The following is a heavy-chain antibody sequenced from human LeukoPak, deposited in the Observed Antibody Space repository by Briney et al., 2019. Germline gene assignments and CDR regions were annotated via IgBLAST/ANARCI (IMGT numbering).Heavy chain of an antibody. J-gene: IGHJ6*04. CDR1: GYTLTELS. CDR3: ATGYDILTGSRYGMDV. CDR2: FDPEDGET. Sequence: ASVKVSCKVSGYTLTELSMHWVRQAPGKGREWMGGFDPEDGETIYAQKFQGRVTMTEDTSTDTAYMELSSLRSEDTAVYYCATGYDILTGSRYGMDVWGKGTTVTVSS. V-gene: IGHV1-24*01. D-gene: IGHD3-9*01.